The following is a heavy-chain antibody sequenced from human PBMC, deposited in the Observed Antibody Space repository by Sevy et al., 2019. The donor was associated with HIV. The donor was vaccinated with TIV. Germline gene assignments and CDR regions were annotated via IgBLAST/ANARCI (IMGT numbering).Heavy chain of an antibody. D-gene: IGHD5-12*01. Sequence: SETLSLTCTVSGAAISSYYWSWIRQPAGKGLEWIWRIYSSGSTNYNPSLKSRVTMSADRSKNQFSLKLSSVTAADTAVFYCAREEMATIVAFDIWGQGTMVTVSS. CDR3: AREEMATIVAFDI. V-gene: IGHV4-4*07. CDR1: GAAISSYY. J-gene: IGHJ3*02. CDR2: IYSSGST.